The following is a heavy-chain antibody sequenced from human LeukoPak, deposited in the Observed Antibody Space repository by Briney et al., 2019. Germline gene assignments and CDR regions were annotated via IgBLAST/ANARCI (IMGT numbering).Heavy chain of an antibody. CDR3: AKGTIAAAGTDCDY. V-gene: IGHV3-23*01. Sequence: GGSLRLSCAASGFTFSSYAMSWVPQAPGKGLEGVSAISGRDGYTYYADSVKGRFTISRDNSKDTLFLHMSSLRAEDTAVYYCAKGTIAAAGTDCDYWGQGTQVTVSS. CDR2: ISGRDGYT. J-gene: IGHJ4*02. D-gene: IGHD6-13*01. CDR1: GFTFSSYA.